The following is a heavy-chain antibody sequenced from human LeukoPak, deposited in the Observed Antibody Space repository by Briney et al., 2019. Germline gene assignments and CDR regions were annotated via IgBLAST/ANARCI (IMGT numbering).Heavy chain of an antibody. Sequence: PSETLSLTCTVSGGTISSYYWNWIRQPPGKGLEWIGYIFQSGSTYYNPSLKSRVTISVDRSKNQFSLKLSSVTAADTAVYYCARDPSLFSRYNWSDIPYHYGMDVWGQGTTVTVSS. J-gene: IGHJ6*02. CDR3: ARDPSLFSRYNWSDIPYHYGMDV. CDR2: IFQSGST. CDR1: GGTISSYY. D-gene: IGHD1-20*01. V-gene: IGHV4-59*12.